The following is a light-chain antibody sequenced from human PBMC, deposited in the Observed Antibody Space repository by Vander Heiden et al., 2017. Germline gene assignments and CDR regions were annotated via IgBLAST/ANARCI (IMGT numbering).Light chain of an antibody. Sequence: EIVLTQSPGTLSLSPGERATLSCRASQSVSTNYLAWYQQKPGQAPRLLIYHASSRATGFPDRFSGSGSGTDFTLTISRLEPEDFAVYYCQQDGSPPRTFGQGTKVEIK. J-gene: IGKJ1*01. CDR3: QQDGSPPRT. CDR1: QSVSTNY. CDR2: HAS. V-gene: IGKV3-20*01.